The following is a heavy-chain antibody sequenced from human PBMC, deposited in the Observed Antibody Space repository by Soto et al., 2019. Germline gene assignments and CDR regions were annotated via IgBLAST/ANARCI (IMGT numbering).Heavy chain of an antibody. CDR3: AKDEVGAVYYYYYGMDV. CDR2: IYPLDSDT. V-gene: IGHV5-51*01. D-gene: IGHD1-26*01. J-gene: IGHJ6*02. Sequence: GESLKISCKGSGYSFTSYWIGWVRQMPGKGLEWMGIIYPLDSDTRYSPSFQGQVTISADKSTTTAYLQWSSLKASDTGMYYCAKDEVGAVYYYYYGMDVWGQGTTVTVSS. CDR1: GYSFTSYW.